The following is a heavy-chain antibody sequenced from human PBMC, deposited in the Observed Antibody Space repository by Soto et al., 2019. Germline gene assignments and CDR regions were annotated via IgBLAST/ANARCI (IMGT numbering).Heavy chain of an antibody. J-gene: IGHJ3*01. V-gene: IGHV3-48*02. CDR2: ISIGSGSI. D-gene: IGHD3-22*01. CDR1: GFSFSNYA. CDR3: VRDDRWAFDF. Sequence: EVQLVESGGGLVQPGGSRRVSCAASGFSFSNYAMNWVRQAPGKGLEWVSYISIGSGSIFDADSVKGRFTISRDDAKNSLYMQMNTLRDEDTAVYYCVRDDRWAFDFWGQGTMVTVSS.